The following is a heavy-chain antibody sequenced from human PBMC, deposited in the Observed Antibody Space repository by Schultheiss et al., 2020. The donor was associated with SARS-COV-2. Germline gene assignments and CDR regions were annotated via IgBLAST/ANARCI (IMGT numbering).Heavy chain of an antibody. V-gene: IGHV3-69-1*01. Sequence: GSLRLSCAASGFTFSNAWMSWVRQAPGKGLEWVSSISSSSYIYYADSVKGRFTISRENAKNSLYLQMNSLRAEDTAVYYCAREGYGMDVWGQGTTVTVSS. J-gene: IGHJ6*02. CDR3: AREGYGMDV. CDR1: GFTFSNAW. CDR2: ISSSSYI.